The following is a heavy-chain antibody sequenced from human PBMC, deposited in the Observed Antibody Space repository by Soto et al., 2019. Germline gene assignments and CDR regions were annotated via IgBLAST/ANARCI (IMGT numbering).Heavy chain of an antibody. CDR2: ISGSAVYT. D-gene: IGHD6-13*01. V-gene: IGHV3-23*01. CDR3: AKDFIAATGTPSYYFDS. CDR1: GFTFSNYA. J-gene: IGHJ4*02. Sequence: PWWSLRLSCAASGFTFSNYAMSWVRQAPGKGLEWVSSISGSAVYTYYADSVKGRFTISRDNSKNTLFLQMNSLRAEDSAVYYCAKDFIAATGTPSYYFDSWGQGILVTVSS.